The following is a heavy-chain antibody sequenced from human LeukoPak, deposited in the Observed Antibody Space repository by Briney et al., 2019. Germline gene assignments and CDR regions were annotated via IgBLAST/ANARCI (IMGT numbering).Heavy chain of an antibody. V-gene: IGHV3-23*01. Sequence: PGGSLRLSCAASGFTFSSYAMSWVRQAPGKGLEWVSAISGNGGSTYYADSVKGRFTISRDNSKNTLYLQMNSLRAEDTAVYYCAKAEMATISGIDYWGQGTLVTVSS. CDR3: AKAEMATISGIDY. CDR2: ISGNGGST. D-gene: IGHD5-24*01. J-gene: IGHJ4*02. CDR1: GFTFSSYA.